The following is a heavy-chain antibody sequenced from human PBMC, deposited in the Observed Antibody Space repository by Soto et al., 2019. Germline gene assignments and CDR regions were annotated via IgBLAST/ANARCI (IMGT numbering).Heavy chain of an antibody. V-gene: IGHV1-2*04. CDR1: GYTFTGYY. CDR2: INPNSGGT. Sequence: ASVKVSCKASGYTFTGYYMHWVRQAPGQGLEWMGWINPNSGGTNYAQKFQGWVTMTRDTSISTAYMELSRLRSDDTAVYYCARDQKLNSGYGSVRYYYYGMDVWGQGTTVTVSS. CDR3: ARDQKLNSGYGSVRYYYYGMDV. J-gene: IGHJ6*02. D-gene: IGHD5-12*01.